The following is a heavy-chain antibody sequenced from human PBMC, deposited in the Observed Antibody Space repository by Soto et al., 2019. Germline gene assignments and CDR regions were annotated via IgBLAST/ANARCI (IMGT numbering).Heavy chain of an antibody. CDR2: IRSKANSYAT. V-gene: IGHV3-73*01. D-gene: IGHD2-8*02. J-gene: IGHJ6*02. CDR3: TRSGPRTGYYYYGMDV. CDR1: GFTFSGSA. Sequence: GGSLRLSCAASGFTFSGSAMHWVRQASGKGLEWVGRIRSKANSYATAYAASVKGRFTISRDDSKNTAYLQMNSLKTEDTAVYYCTRSGPRTGYYYYGMDVWGQGTTVTVSS.